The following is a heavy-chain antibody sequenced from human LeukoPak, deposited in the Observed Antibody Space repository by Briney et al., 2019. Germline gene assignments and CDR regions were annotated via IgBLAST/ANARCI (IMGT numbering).Heavy chain of an antibody. CDR1: GFTFSNYW. V-gene: IGHV3-7*01. CDR3: VSQQLAPP. Sequence: GGSLRLSCAASGFTFSNYWMSWVRQAPGKGLQWVANIEEDGTREDYVDSVRGRFTVSRDNANNSVYLQMNSLRAEDTAVYYCVSQQLAPPWGQGTLVTVSS. J-gene: IGHJ5*02. CDR2: IEEDGTRE. D-gene: IGHD5-24*01.